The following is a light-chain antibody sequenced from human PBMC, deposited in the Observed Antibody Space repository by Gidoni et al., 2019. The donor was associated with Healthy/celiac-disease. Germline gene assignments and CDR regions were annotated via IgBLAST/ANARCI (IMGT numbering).Light chain of an antibody. CDR3: QTWGTGIRV. V-gene: IGLV4-69*01. CDR2: LNSDGSH. J-gene: IGLJ3*02. Sequence: HLVLTQSPSASASLGAAAKHTCTLSSGHSSYAIAWHQQQQEKGPRYLMKLNSDGSHSTGDGIPDRFSGSSSGAERSLTISSLQSEDEADYYCQTWGTGIRVFGGGTKLTVL. CDR1: SGHSSYA.